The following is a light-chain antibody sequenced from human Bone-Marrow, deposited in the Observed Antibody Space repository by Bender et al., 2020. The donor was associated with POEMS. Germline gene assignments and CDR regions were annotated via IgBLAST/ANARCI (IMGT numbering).Light chain of an antibody. CDR3: ASYAGGSNYA. Sequence: QSALTQPASVSGSPGQSITISCSGTSSDVGGYDYVSWFQQHPGKAPKLMIFDVSQRPSGVPDRFSGSKSGSTASLTVSGLQSEDEADYYCASYAGGSNYAFGSGTKVTVL. V-gene: IGLV2-8*01. CDR1: SSDVGGYDY. J-gene: IGLJ1*01. CDR2: DVS.